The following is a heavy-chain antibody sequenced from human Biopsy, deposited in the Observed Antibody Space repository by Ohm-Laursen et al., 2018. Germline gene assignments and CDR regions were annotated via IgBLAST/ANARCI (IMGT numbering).Heavy chain of an antibody. CDR1: GYTFGNYG. Sequence: GASVKVSCNASGYTFGNYGISWARQAPGQGLERMGWISVYNGNTDYPHKFQGRVTMTTNTSTSTAYMELRSLTSDDTAIYYCARDVVGRGASFFDFWGQGTSVTVSS. V-gene: IGHV1-18*01. D-gene: IGHD2-21*01. CDR3: ARDVVGRGASFFDF. J-gene: IGHJ4*02. CDR2: ISVYNGNT.